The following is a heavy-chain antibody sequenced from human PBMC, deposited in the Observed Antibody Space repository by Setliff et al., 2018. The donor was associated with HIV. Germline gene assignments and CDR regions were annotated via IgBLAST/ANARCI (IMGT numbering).Heavy chain of an antibody. CDR1: GGSISSDNW. CDR3: ARARYYDSSGYYFDYYYGMDV. CDR2: IYHSEYT. Sequence: PSETLSLTCAVSGGSISSDNWWTWVRQPPGKGLEWIGEIYHSEYTNYNASLKSRVSMSVDKSKNQFSLKLTSVTAADTAVYYCARARYYDSSGYYFDYYYGMDVWGQGTTVTVSS. V-gene: IGHV4-4*02. J-gene: IGHJ6*02. D-gene: IGHD3-22*01.